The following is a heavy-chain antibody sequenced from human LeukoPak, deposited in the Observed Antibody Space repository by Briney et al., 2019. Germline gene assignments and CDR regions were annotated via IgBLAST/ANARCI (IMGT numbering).Heavy chain of an antibody. D-gene: IGHD2-2*01. CDR3: AKERGSTTHFDY. Sequence: PGRSLRLSCAASGFTFSSYGMHWVRQAPGKGLEWMTVISFDGHTNYADSVKGRFTISRDNSKNTLYLQMNGLRDEDTAVYYCAKERGSTTHFDYWGQGTLVTVSS. V-gene: IGHV3-30*18. CDR2: ISFDGHT. CDR1: GFTFSSYG. J-gene: IGHJ4*02.